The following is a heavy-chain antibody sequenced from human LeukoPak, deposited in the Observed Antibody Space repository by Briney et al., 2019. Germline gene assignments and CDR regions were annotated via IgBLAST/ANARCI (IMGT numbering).Heavy chain of an antibody. CDR3: ARDTGSYYSSDN. V-gene: IGHV1-2*02. CDR2: INPISGGT. CDR1: GSTFSDYH. J-gene: IGHJ4*02. Sequence: GASVKVSCKASGSTFSDYHINWVRQASGQGPEWMGWINPISGGTNYAQKFQGRVTMTRDTSITTAYMELSRLRSDDTAQYYCARDTGSYYSSDNWGQGTLVTVSS. D-gene: IGHD1-26*01.